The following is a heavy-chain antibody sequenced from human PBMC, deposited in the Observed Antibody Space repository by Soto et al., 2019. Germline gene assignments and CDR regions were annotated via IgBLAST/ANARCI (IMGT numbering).Heavy chain of an antibody. CDR2: IYYSGST. CDR1: GGSISSGDYY. J-gene: IGHJ4*02. V-gene: IGHV4-30-4*01. D-gene: IGHD3-3*01. CDR3: ARAVRITIFGDTYSFDY. Sequence: PSETLSLTCTVSGGSISSGDYYWSWIRQPPGKGLEWIGYIYYSGSTYYNPSPKSRVTISVDTSKNQFSLKLSSVTAADTAVYYCARAVRITIFGDTYSFDYWGPGTLVTVSS.